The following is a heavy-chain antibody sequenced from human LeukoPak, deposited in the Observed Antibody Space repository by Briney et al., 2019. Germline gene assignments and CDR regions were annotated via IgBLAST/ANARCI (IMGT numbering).Heavy chain of an antibody. CDR3: ARVKKYSSSWSENWFDP. CDR1: GYTFTGYY. D-gene: IGHD6-13*01. Sequence: ASVKVSCKASGYTFTGYYMHWVRQAPGQGLEWMGWINPNSGGTNYAQKFQGRVTMTRNTSISTAYMELSSLRSEDTAVYYCARVKKYSSSWSENWFDPWGQGTLVTVSS. V-gene: IGHV1-2*02. J-gene: IGHJ5*02. CDR2: INPNSGGT.